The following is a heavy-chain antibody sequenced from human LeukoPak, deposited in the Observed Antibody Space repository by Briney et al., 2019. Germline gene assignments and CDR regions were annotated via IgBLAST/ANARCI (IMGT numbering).Heavy chain of an antibody. V-gene: IGHV3-48*03. D-gene: IGHD5-18*01. Sequence: HPGGSLRLSCAASGFTFSNYEFNWVRQAPGKGLEWISYISSRGRNIYYADSVKGRFTISRDNAKNSLYLQMNSLRAEDTAVYYCARGRLGYQTKTKRATNNWFDPWGQGTLVTVSS. CDR3: ARGRLGYQTKTKRATNNWFDP. CDR1: GFTFSNYE. J-gene: IGHJ5*02. CDR2: ISSRGRNI.